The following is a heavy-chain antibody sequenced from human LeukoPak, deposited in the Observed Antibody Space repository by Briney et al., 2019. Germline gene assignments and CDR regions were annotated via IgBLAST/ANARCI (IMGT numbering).Heavy chain of an antibody. Sequence: SETLSLTCTVSGGSISSYYRSWIRQPPGKGLEWFGYIYYSGSTNYNPSLKSRVTISVDTSKNQFSLKLSSVTAADTAVYYCARGLGTPYYFDYWGQGTLVTVSS. J-gene: IGHJ4*02. D-gene: IGHD2-15*01. CDR1: GGSISSYY. CDR2: IYYSGST. CDR3: ARGLGTPYYFDY. V-gene: IGHV4-59*01.